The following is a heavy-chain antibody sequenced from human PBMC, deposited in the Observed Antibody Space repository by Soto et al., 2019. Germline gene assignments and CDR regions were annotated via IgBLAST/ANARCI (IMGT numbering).Heavy chain of an antibody. D-gene: IGHD2-2*01. CDR1: GASVSSSHW. V-gene: IGHV4-4*02. J-gene: IGHJ5*01. Sequence: QVHLQESGPGLVKPSGTLSLTCGVSGASVSSSHWWTWVRQPPGKGLEWIGEIYHVGFTSYNPSLKVGVIMARDPSRNHFSRNMPPATAADTAVFYCARARPPPSTSPAAVLSPFDSWGQGSLVTFSS. CDR3: ARARPPPSTSPAAVLSPFDS. CDR2: IYHVGFT.